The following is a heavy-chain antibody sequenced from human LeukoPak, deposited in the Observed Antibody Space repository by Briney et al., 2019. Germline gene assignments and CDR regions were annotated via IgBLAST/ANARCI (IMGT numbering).Heavy chain of an antibody. CDR1: GYTFTSYG. D-gene: IGHD2-2*01. Sequence: GASVKVSCKASGYTFTSYGISWVRQAPGQGLEWMGWISANDGNTDYPQKLQGRVTMTTDTSTSTAYMELRSLRSDDTAVYYCARESYCSSTSCYSDYYYYGMDVWGQGTTVTVSS. J-gene: IGHJ6*02. V-gene: IGHV1-18*01. CDR3: ARESYCSSTSCYSDYYYYGMDV. CDR2: ISANDGNT.